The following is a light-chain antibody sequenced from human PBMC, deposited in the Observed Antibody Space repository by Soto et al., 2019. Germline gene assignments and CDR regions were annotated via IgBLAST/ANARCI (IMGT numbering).Light chain of an antibody. CDR2: SAS. CDR3: QHYNSYSEA. Sequence: DIQFTQSPSSLSSSVGDRVTITCRVIQGISSYLNWYRQKPGKVPKLLIYSASNLQSGVPSRFSGSGSGTEFTLTISSLQPDDFATYYCQHYNSYSEAFGQGTKVDIK. CDR1: QGISSY. J-gene: IGKJ1*01. V-gene: IGKV1-27*01.